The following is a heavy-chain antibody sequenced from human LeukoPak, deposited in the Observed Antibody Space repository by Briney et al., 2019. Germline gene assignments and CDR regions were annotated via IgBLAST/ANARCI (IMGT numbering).Heavy chain of an antibody. CDR2: VRDNGES. Sequence: MASETLSLTCTVTGGSINTYYWSWIRQPPGKGLEWIAYVRDNGESNYNPSLKSRVAISLDTANNQISLRLNSVTAADTAIYYCARQPANTAAFDIWGLGTMVTVSS. V-gene: IGHV4-59*08. D-gene: IGHD5-18*01. J-gene: IGHJ3*02. CDR3: ARQPANTAAFDI. CDR1: GGSINTYY.